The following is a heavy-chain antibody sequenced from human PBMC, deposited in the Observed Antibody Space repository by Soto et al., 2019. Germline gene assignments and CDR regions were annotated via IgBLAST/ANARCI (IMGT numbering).Heavy chain of an antibody. CDR3: ASWTTVTTERFDAFDI. D-gene: IGHD4-17*01. Sequence: SQTLSLTCAISGDSVSSNSAAWNWIRQSPSRGLEWLGRTYYRSKWYNDYAVSVKSRITINPDTSKNQFSLKLSSVTAADTAVYYCASWTTVTTERFDAFDIWGQGTMVTVSS. V-gene: IGHV6-1*01. J-gene: IGHJ3*02. CDR2: TYYRSKWYN. CDR1: GDSVSSNSAA.